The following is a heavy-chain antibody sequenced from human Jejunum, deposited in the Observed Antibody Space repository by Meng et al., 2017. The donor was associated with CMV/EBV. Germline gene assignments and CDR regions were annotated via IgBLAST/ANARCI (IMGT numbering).Heavy chain of an antibody. V-gene: IGHV3-74*01. CDR1: FTLSSYW. CDR2: INSDGSST. CDR3: AREGGGTIAPRDLDY. Sequence: FTLSSYWMHWVRQAPGKGLVWVSRINSDGSSTSYADSGKGRFTISRDNAKNTLYLQMNSLRAEDTAVYYCAREGGGTIAPRDLDYWGQGTLVTVSS. D-gene: IGHD6-6*01. J-gene: IGHJ4*02.